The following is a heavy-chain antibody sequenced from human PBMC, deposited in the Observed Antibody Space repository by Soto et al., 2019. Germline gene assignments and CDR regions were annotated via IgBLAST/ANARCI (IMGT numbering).Heavy chain of an antibody. Sequence: PXESLKISCRASGYTFTDAWIGWVRQMPGKGLEWMGIVYPGDSQTRYNPSFQGQITISADKSITTAYLQWTSLKASDSAMYYCARQKGSWGQGTLVTVSS. V-gene: IGHV5-51*01. CDR2: VYPGDSQT. J-gene: IGHJ5*02. CDR1: GYTFTDAW. CDR3: ARQKGS.